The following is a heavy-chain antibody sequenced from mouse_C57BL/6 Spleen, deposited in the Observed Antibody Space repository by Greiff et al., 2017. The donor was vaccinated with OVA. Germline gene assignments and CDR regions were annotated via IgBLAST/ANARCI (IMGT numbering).Heavy chain of an antibody. Sequence: QVQLQQPGAELVRPGSSVKLSCKASGYTFTSYWMEWVKPRPGQGLEWIGNIYPSDSETHYNQKFKDKATLTVDKSSSTAYMQLSSLTSEDSAVYYCARGVYSNYGEYFDVWGTGTTVTVSS. D-gene: IGHD2-5*01. CDR1: GYTFTSYW. V-gene: IGHV1-61*01. J-gene: IGHJ1*03. CDR2: IYPSDSET. CDR3: ARGVYSNYGEYFDV.